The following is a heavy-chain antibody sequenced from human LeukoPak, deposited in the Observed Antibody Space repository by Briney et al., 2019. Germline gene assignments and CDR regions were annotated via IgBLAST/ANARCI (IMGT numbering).Heavy chain of an antibody. J-gene: IGHJ3*02. V-gene: IGHV4-31*03. D-gene: IGHD2-15*01. CDR2: IYYSGTT. CDR3: ARYRDSGGRLAFDI. Sequence: SETLSLSCTVSGGSISSDGYYWTWIRQHPGKGLEWIGYIYYSGTTYYNPSLESRVTLSVDTSKNQFSLRLSSVTAADTAVYYCARYRDSGGRLAFDIWGQGTMATVSS. CDR1: GGSISSDGYY.